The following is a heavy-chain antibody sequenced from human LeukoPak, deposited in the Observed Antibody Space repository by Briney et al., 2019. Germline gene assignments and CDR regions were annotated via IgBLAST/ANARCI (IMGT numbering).Heavy chain of an antibody. CDR3: ARENGDLTGGFDY. V-gene: IGHV1-46*01. CDR1: GYTFTGYY. CDR2: INPAGGST. J-gene: IGHJ4*02. Sequence: ASVKVSCKASGYTFTGYYIHCVRQAPGQGLEWMGIINPAGGSTGYAQKFQGRVTMTSDPPTSTVYMELSSQRTEETAVYVCARENGDLTGGFDYWVQGTLVTVSS. D-gene: IGHD4-17*01.